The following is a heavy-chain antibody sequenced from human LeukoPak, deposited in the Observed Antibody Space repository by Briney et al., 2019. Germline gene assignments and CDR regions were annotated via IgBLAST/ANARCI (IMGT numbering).Heavy chain of an antibody. Sequence: GGSLRLSCAASGFTFSNYAMSWVRQAPGKGLEWVSAITASGGNTYYADSVKGRFTISRDNSKNTLYVQMNSLRAEDTALYYCAKAYYFGSGSNYKSFDYWGQGTLVTVSS. CDR3: AKAYYFGSGSNYKSFDY. V-gene: IGHV3-23*01. CDR1: GFTFSNYA. D-gene: IGHD3-10*01. J-gene: IGHJ4*02. CDR2: ITASGGNT.